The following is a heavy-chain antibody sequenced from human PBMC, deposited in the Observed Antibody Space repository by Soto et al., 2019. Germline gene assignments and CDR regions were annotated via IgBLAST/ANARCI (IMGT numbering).Heavy chain of an antibody. V-gene: IGHV4-30-4*01. CDR2: IYYSGST. J-gene: IGHJ6*02. Sequence: SETLSLTCTVSGGSISSGDYYWSWIRQPPGKGLEWIGYIYYSGSTYYNPSLKSRVTISVDTSKNQFSLKLSSVTAADTAVYYCARDILTISGDQIYYYYGMDVWGQGTKVTVSS. CDR3: ARDILTISGDQIYYYYGMDV. D-gene: IGHD3-3*01. CDR1: GGSISSGDYY.